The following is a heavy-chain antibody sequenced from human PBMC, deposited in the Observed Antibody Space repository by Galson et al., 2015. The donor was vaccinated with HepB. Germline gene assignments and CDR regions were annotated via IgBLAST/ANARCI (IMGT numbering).Heavy chain of an antibody. CDR3: ARDPRVGVVTKGGLDY. V-gene: IGHV3-33*01. J-gene: IGHJ4*02. Sequence: SLRLSCAASGFTFSSYGMHWVRQAPGKGLEWVAVIWYDGSNKYYADSVKGRFTISRDNSKNTLYLQMNSLRAEDTAVYYCARDPRVGVVTKGGLDYWGQGTLVTVSS. D-gene: IGHD3-3*01. CDR1: GFTFSSYG. CDR2: IWYDGSNK.